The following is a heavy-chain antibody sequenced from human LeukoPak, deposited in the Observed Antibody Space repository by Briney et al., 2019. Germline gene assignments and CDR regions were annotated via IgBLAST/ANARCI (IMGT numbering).Heavy chain of an antibody. CDR3: ARDALPLAFDI. CDR1: GFTFSSYG. V-gene: IGHV3-33*01. CDR2: IWYDGSNK. D-gene: IGHD2-21*01. J-gene: IGHJ3*02. Sequence: PGGSLRLSCAASGFTFSSYGMHWVRQAPGKGLEWVAVIWYDGSNKYYADSVKGRFTISRDNSKNTLYLQMNSLRAEDTAVYYCARDALPLAFDIWGQGTMVTVSS.